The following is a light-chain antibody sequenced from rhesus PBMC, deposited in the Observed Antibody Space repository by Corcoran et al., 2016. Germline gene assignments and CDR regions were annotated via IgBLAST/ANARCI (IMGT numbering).Light chain of an antibody. Sequence: DIQMTQSPSSLSASVGDKVTITCRASQGISSWLAWYQQKPGKAPKLLIYAASSLQSGVPSRFSGNGSGTDYTLTISSLQPEDFATYYCQQGYNTPPTFGQGTKVEIK. V-gene: IGKV1-18*01. CDR1: QGISSW. CDR3: QQGYNTPPT. J-gene: IGKJ1*01. CDR2: AAS.